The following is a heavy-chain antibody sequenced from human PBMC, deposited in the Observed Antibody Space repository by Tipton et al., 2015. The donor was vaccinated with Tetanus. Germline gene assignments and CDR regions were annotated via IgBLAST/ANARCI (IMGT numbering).Heavy chain of an antibody. V-gene: IGHV3-53*01. J-gene: IGHJ6*02. CDR3: ARSVAYYDILTGYSGGYYGMDV. CDR2: IYSDGVGGST. Sequence: SLRLSCAASGFTVSSHYMSWVRQAPGKGLEWVSVIYSDGVGGSTYYADYVKGRFTISRDNSKNTLYLQMNSLRAEDTAVYYCARSVAYYDILTGYSGGYYGMDVWGQGTTVTVSS. CDR1: GFTVSSHY. D-gene: IGHD3-9*01.